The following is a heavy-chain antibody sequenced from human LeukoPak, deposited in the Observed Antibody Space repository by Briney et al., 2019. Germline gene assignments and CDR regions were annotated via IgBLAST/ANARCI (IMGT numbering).Heavy chain of an antibody. J-gene: IGHJ4*02. CDR1: GGSISNGEYY. V-gene: IGHV4-30-4*08. CDR2: IYYSGTT. CDR3: ASSLSATGSYHPPYYFDY. D-gene: IGHD1-26*01. Sequence: SETLSLTCTVSGGSISNGEYYWSWIRQPPGKGLEWIRYIYYSGTTFYNPSVESRVTISGDTSKNQFSLKLSSVTAADTAVYYCASSLSATGSYHPPYYFDYWGQGTLVTVSS.